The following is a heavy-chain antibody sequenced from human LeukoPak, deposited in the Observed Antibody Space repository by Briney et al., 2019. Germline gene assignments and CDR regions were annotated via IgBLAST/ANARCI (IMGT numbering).Heavy chain of an antibody. V-gene: IGHV4-39*01. J-gene: IGHJ1*01. CDR2: IYYSGST. D-gene: IGHD4-11*01. CDR3: ARLGNYREYFQH. CDR1: GGSISSSSYY. Sequence: NPSETLSLTCTVSGGSISSSSYYWGWIRQPPGKGLEWIGSIYYSGSTYYNPSLKSRVTISVDTSKNQFSLKLSSVTAADTAVYYCARLGNYREYFQHWGQGTLVTVSS.